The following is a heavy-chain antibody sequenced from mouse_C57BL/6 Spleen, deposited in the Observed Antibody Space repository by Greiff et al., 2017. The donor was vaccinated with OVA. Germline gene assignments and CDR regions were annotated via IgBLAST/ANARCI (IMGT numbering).Heavy chain of an antibody. CDR3: TRPFYDYDGYFDV. D-gene: IGHD2-4*01. V-gene: IGHV6-6*01. Sequence: EVMLVESGGGLVQPGGSMKLSCAASGFTFSDAWMDWVRQSPEKGLEWVAEIRNKANNHATYYAESVKGRFTISRDDSKSSVYLQMNSLRAEDTGIYYCTRPFYDYDGYFDVWGTGTTVTVSS. CDR1: GFTFSDAW. CDR2: IRNKANNHAT. J-gene: IGHJ1*03.